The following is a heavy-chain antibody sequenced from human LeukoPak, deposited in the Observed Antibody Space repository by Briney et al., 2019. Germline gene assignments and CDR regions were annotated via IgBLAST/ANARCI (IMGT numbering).Heavy chain of an antibody. Sequence: GGSLRLSCAASGFTFSSYGMHWVRQAPGKGLEWVSFIRYDGSDRYYADSVKGRFTISRDNSKNMMYLQMSSLRPDDTAVYYCARDWIWGQGTMVTVSS. V-gene: IGHV3-30*02. CDR1: GFTFSSYG. J-gene: IGHJ3*02. CDR3: ARDWI. CDR2: IRYDGSDR.